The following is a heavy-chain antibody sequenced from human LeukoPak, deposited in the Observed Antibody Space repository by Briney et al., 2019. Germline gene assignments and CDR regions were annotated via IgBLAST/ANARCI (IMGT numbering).Heavy chain of an antibody. CDR3: VRQGIAARPGNWFDP. CDR2: IKQDGSEK. J-gene: IGHJ5*02. V-gene: IGHV3-7*01. Sequence: PGGSLRLSCAASGFTFSSYWMSWVRQAPGKGLEWVANIKQDGSEKYYVDSVKGRFTISRDNAKNSLYLQMNSLRAEDTAVHYCVRQGIAARPGNWFDPWGQGTLVTVSS. CDR1: GFTFSSYW. D-gene: IGHD6-6*01.